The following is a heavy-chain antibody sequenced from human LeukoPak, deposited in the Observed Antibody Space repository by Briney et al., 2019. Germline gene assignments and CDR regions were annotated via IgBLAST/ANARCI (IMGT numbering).Heavy chain of an antibody. Sequence: PGGSPRLSCAASGFTFSSYAMSWVRQAPGKGLEWVSAISGSGGSTYYADSVKGRFTISRDNSKNTLYLQMNSLRAEDTAVYCCAKENNRLWFGEPMGYWGQGTLVTVSS. V-gene: IGHV3-23*01. CDR3: AKENNRLWFGEPMGY. CDR1: GFTFSSYA. J-gene: IGHJ4*02. CDR2: ISGSGGST. D-gene: IGHD3-10*01.